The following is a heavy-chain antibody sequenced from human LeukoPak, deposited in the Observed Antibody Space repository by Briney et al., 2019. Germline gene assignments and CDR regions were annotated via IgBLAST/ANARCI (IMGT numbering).Heavy chain of an antibody. V-gene: IGHV3-23*01. Sequence: GGSLRLSCAASGFSVTTYAVGWVRQAPGKGLEWVSAISGSGGSTYYADSVKGRFTISRDNSKNTLYLQMNSLRAEDTAVYYCAKSYYGSEFDYWGQGTLVTVSS. CDR1: GFSVTTYA. D-gene: IGHD3-10*01. J-gene: IGHJ4*02. CDR2: ISGSGGST. CDR3: AKSYYGSEFDY.